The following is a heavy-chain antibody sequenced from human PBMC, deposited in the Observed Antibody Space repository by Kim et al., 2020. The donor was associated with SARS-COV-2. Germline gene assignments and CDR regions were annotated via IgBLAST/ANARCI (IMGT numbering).Heavy chain of an antibody. V-gene: IGHV3-43*01. D-gene: IGHD5-12*01. CDR2: ISWDGGST. Sequence: GGSLRLSCAASGFTFDDYTMHWVRQAPGKGLEWVSLISWDGGSTYYADSVKGRFTISRDNSRNSLYLQMNSLRTEDTALYYCAKELGSGYDFGVGAFDYWGQGTLVTVSS. CDR1: GFTFDDYT. CDR3: AKELGSGYDFGVGAFDY. J-gene: IGHJ4*02.